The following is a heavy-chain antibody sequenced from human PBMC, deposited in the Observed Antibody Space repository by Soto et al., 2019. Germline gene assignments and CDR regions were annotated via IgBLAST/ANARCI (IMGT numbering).Heavy chain of an antibody. V-gene: IGHV4-34*01. CDR2: ISHSEST. Sequence: QVQLQQWGTGLLKPSETLSLTCAVYGGSFSNYYWSWIRQPPGKGLEWIGEISHSESTNYNPSLESRVTISVDTSKNQFSLKLTSVTAADTAVYYCARATPVDSWGQGTLVTVSP. CDR1: GGSFSNYY. J-gene: IGHJ4*02. CDR3: ARATPVDS.